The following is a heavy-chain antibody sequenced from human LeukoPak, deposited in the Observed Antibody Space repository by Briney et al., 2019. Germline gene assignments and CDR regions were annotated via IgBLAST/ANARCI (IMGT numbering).Heavy chain of an antibody. J-gene: IGHJ4*02. CDR3: ARLYRTLGIVGATYYFDY. CDR1: GGSISSYY. D-gene: IGHD1-26*01. Sequence: SETLSLTCTGSGGSISSYYWSWIRQPPGKGLELIGYIYTSGSTNYNPSLKSRVTISVDTSKNQFSLKLSSVTAADTAVYYYARLYRTLGIVGATYYFDYWGQGTLVTVSS. V-gene: IGHV4-4*09. CDR2: IYTSGST.